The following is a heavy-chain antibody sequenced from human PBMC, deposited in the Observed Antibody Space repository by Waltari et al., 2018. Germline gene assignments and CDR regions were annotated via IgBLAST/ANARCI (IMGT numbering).Heavy chain of an antibody. CDR1: GFNFSSYA. V-gene: IGHV3-23*03. J-gene: IGHJ4*02. CDR3: AKEACSSGCSGDY. Sequence: EVQLLESGGGLVQPGGYLRLSCAASGFNFSSYAMSWVRQAPGKGREWFSVIFSGVRTYYADSVKGRFTISRDNSKSTLSLQMNSLRAEDTAVYYCAKEACSSGCSGDYWGQGTLVTVSS. CDR2: IFSGVRT. D-gene: IGHD6-19*01.